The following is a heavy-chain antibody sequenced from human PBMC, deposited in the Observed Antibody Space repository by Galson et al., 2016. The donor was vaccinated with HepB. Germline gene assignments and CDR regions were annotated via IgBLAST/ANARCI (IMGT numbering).Heavy chain of an antibody. CDR2: MYRDGRT. CDR1: GFSVSDNY. D-gene: IGHD2-15*01. J-gene: IGHJ4*02. CDR3: YSRLGYCRGETCFGRY. V-gene: IGHV3-53*01. Sequence: SLRLSCAVSGFSVSDNYMSWVRQAPGQGLEWVSLMYRDGRTHYADSAKGRFTISRDNSKNTVFLQMKSLRAEDSAVYFCYSRLGYCRGETCFGRYWGQGTLVTVSA.